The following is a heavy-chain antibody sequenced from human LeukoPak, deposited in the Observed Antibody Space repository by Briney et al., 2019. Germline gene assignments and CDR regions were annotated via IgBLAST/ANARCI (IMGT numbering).Heavy chain of an antibody. Sequence: GGSLRLSCAASGFTFSSYWMHWVRQAPGKGLVWVSRINSDGSSTGYADSVKGRFTISRDNAKNTLYLQMNSLRAEDTAVYYCASDSVAGTYGDNWFDPWGQGTLVTVSS. V-gene: IGHV3-74*01. D-gene: IGHD6-19*01. J-gene: IGHJ5*02. CDR2: INSDGSST. CDR3: ASDSVAGTYGDNWFDP. CDR1: GFTFSSYW.